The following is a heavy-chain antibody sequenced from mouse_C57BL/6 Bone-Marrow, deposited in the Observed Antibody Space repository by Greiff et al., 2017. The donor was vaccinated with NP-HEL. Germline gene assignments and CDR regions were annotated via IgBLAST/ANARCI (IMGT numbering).Heavy chain of an antibody. CDR1: GYSFTGYY. CDR2: INPSTGGT. J-gene: IGHJ4*01. CDR3: AMGLRLRGDY. V-gene: IGHV1-42*01. D-gene: IGHD3-2*02. Sequence: EVMLVESGPELVKPGASVKISCKASGYSFTGYYMNWVKQSPEKSLEWIGEINPSTGGTTYNQKFKAKATLTVDKSSSTAYMQLKSLTSEDSAVYYCAMGLRLRGDYWGQGTSVTVSS.